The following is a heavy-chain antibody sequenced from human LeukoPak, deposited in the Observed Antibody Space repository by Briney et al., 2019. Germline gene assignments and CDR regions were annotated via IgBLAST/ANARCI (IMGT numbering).Heavy chain of an antibody. CDR2: ISGSSTYT. Sequence: GGFLRLSCAASGFTFSDYYMSWIRQAPGKGLEWISYISGSSTYTDYAASVKGRFTISRDNAKDALYLQMNSLRVEDTAVYYCARTLVAAPGSKGGPWGQGTLVTVSS. CDR3: ARTLVAAPGSKGGP. V-gene: IGHV3-11*03. CDR1: GFTFSDYY. D-gene: IGHD6-13*01. J-gene: IGHJ5*02.